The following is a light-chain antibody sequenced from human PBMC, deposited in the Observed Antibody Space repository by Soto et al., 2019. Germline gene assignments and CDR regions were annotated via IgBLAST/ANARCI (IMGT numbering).Light chain of an antibody. V-gene: IGKV1-5*01. CDR3: QHYNSYSEA. CDR1: QSISTW. J-gene: IGKJ1*01. Sequence: DIQMTQSPSTLSASVGDKVTITCRASQSISTWLAWYQQKPGKAPKLLIYDVSTLESGVPSRFSGSGSGTEFSLTISGLQPDDFATYYCQHYNSYSEAFGQGTKVELK. CDR2: DVS.